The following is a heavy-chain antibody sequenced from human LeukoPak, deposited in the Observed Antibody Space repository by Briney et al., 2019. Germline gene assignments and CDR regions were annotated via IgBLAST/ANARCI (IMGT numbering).Heavy chain of an antibody. D-gene: IGHD3-22*01. CDR2: INPNSGGT. CDR3: ARVEAYDSSGYYYSY. J-gene: IGHJ4*02. V-gene: IGHV1-2*02. Sequence: ASVKVSCKASGYTFTSYGISWVRQAPGQGLEWMGWINPNSGGTNYAQKFQGRVTMTRDTSISTAYMELSRLRSDDTAVYYCARVEAYDSSGYYYSYWGQGTLVTVSS. CDR1: GYTFTSYG.